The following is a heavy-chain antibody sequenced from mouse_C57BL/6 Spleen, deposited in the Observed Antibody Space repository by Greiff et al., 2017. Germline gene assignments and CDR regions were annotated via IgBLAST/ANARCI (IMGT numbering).Heavy chain of an antibody. Sequence: VQLQQSGAELARPGASVKMSCKASGYTFTSYTMHWVKQRPGQGLEWIGYINPSSGYTKYNQKFKDKATLTADKSSSTAYMQLSSLTSEDSAVYYCAIYDYDGGFAYWGQGTLVTVSA. CDR1: GYTFTSYT. V-gene: IGHV1-4*01. D-gene: IGHD2-4*01. CDR3: AIYDYDGGFAY. CDR2: INPSSGYT. J-gene: IGHJ3*01.